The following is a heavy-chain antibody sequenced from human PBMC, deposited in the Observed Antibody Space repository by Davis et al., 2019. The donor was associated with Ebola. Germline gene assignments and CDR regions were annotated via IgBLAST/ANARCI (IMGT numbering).Heavy chain of an antibody. CDR1: GFTFSSYE. V-gene: IGHV3-48*03. CDR2: ISSSGSTI. CDR3: ARGGFLEWLPPYGYFDL. D-gene: IGHD3-3*01. Sequence: GGSLRLSCAASGFTFSSYEMNWVRQAQGKGLEWVSYISSSGSTIYYADSVKGRFTISRDNAKNSLYLQMNSLRAEDTAVYYCARGGFLEWLPPYGYFDLWGRGTLVTVSS. J-gene: IGHJ2*01.